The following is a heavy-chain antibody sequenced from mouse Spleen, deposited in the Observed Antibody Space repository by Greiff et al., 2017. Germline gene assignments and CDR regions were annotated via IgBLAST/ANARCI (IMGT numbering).Heavy chain of an antibody. CDR1: GYTFTDYA. CDR2: ISIYYDNT. Sequence: VQLKESGPELVRPGESVKISCKGSGYTFTDYAMHWVKQSHAKSLEWIGVISIYYDNTNYNQKFKGKATMTVDKSSSTAYMELARLTSEDSAIYYCARNPDYYGSSFYFDYWGQGTTLTVSS. D-gene: IGHD1-1*01. V-gene: IGHV1-67*01. J-gene: IGHJ2*01. CDR3: ARNPDYYGSSFYFDY.